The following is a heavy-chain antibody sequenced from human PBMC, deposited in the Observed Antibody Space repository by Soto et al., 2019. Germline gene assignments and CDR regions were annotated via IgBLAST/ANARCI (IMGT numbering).Heavy chain of an antibody. CDR3: ARRGRLLPLAAYYYYYMDV. CDR1: GFTFSSYG. J-gene: IGHJ6*03. V-gene: IGHV3-33*01. Sequence: QVQLVESGGGVVQPGRSLRLSCAASGFTFSSYGMHWVRQAPGKGLEWVAVIWYDGSNKYYADSVKGRFTISRDNSKNTLYLQMNSLRAEDTAVYYCARRGRLLPLAAYYYYYMDVWGKGTTVTVSS. D-gene: IGHD4-17*01. CDR2: IWYDGSNK.